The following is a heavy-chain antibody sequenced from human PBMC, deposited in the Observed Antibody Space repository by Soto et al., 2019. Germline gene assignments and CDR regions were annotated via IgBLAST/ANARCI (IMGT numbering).Heavy chain of an antibody. CDR3: AKGRGDWYFAL. J-gene: IGHJ2*01. CDR1: GLPFSSHV. CDR2: ISGNGGIT. D-gene: IGHD3-10*01. V-gene: IGHV3-23*01. Sequence: EVQLLESGGDLVQPGGSLRLSCGVSGLPFSSHVMNWVRQAPGKGLEWVSRISGNGGITFYSASVKGRFVISRDNPKNRLYLKRNSLKPEDTAVFFCAKGRGDWYFALGGRGPLVTVPP.